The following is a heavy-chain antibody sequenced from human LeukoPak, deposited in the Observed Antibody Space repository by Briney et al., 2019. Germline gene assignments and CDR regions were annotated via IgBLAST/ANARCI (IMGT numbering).Heavy chain of an antibody. V-gene: IGHV3-7*03. Sequence: GGSLRLSCAASGFTFSSYWMSWVRQAPGKGLEWVANIKQDGSEKYYVDSVKGRFTISRDNAKNSLYLQMNSLRAEDTAVYYCARRQYSGYYPWPDYWGKGTLVTVSS. CDR3: ARRQYSGYYPWPDY. J-gene: IGHJ4*02. D-gene: IGHD5-12*01. CDR2: IKQDGSEK. CDR1: GFTFSSYW.